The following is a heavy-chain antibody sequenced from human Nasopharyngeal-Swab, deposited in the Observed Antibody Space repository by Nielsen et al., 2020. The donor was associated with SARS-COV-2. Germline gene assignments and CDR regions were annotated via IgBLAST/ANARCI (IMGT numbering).Heavy chain of an antibody. Sequence: RQAPGKGLEWIGEINPSGSTNYNPSLKSRFTISVDTSKNQFSLKLSSVTAADTAVYYCARVLLGTPAYGSGTIDYWGQGTLVTVSS. CDR2: INPSGST. V-gene: IGHV4-34*01. CDR3: ARVLLGTPAYGSGTIDY. D-gene: IGHD3-10*01. J-gene: IGHJ4*02.